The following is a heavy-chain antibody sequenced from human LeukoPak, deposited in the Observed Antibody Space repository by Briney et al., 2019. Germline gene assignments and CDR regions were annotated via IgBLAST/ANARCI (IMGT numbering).Heavy chain of an antibody. J-gene: IGHJ3*02. Sequence: ASVKVSCKASGYTFTGYYMHWVRQAPGQGLEWMGWINPNSGGTNYAQKFQGRVTMTRDTSISTAYMELSRLRSDDTAVYYCARDGYYDSSGYNRDAFDIWGQGTMVTVSS. CDR2: INPNSGGT. V-gene: IGHV1-2*02. D-gene: IGHD3-22*01. CDR1: GYTFTGYY. CDR3: ARDGYYDSSGYNRDAFDI.